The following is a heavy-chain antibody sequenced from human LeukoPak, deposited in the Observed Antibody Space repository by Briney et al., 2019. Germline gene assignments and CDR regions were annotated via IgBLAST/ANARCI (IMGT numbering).Heavy chain of an antibody. CDR1: GFTFSSYA. CDR2: ISGSGGST. CDR3: AKELWIQLWYAYFDY. D-gene: IGHD5-18*01. J-gene: IGHJ4*02. Sequence: GGSLRLSCAASGFTFSSYAMSWVRQAPGKGLEWVSTISGSGGSTYYADSVKGPFTISRDNSKNTLFLQMNSLRAEDTAVYYCAKELWIQLWYAYFDYWGQGTLVTVSS. V-gene: IGHV3-23*01.